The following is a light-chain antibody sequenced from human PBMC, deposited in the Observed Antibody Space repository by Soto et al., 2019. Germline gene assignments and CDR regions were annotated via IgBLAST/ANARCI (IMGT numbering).Light chain of an antibody. Sequence: QITQFPSHPSPSLGEQGHHNCRARPTICNYLTWYQPRPGKAPKLPIYRSSILQNGVPSRFSGSGSGTEFTLTISSLQPDDFATYYCQQYYIYATFGQGTRVEI. CDR2: RSS. CDR1: PTICNY. V-gene: IGKV1-5*03. CDR3: QQYYIYAT. J-gene: IGKJ1*01.